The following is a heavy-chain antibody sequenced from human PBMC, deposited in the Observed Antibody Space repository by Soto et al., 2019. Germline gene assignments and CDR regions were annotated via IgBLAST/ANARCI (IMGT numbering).Heavy chain of an antibody. D-gene: IGHD2-21*01. V-gene: IGHV1-69*01. CDR1: GGAFSSSG. CDR2: VIPIFGTT. J-gene: IGHJ3*01. CDR3: ARSRPQGSDFPGVIPWDALDV. Sequence: QVQLVQSGAEMKKPGSSVRVSCKASGGAFSSSGISWVRQAPGQGLEWMAGVIPIFGTTKNAPKFQGRVTVSADESTSKAYMELKRLRSEYTAVYFCARSRPQGSDFPGVIPWDALDVWGQGTLVTVSS.